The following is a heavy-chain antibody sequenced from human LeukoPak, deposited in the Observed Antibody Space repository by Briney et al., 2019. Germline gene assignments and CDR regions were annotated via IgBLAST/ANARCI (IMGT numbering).Heavy chain of an antibody. V-gene: IGHV3-30*03. D-gene: IGHD3-10*01. CDR1: GFTFSSSG. J-gene: IGHJ3*02. CDR3: AGGGITMVRGVIMDDAFDI. Sequence: GGSLRLSCAASGFTFSSSGMHWVRRAPGKGLEWVAVISYDGSNKYYADSVKGRFTISRDNSKNTLYLQMNSLRAEDTAVYYCAGGGITMVRGVIMDDAFDIWGQGTMVTVSS. CDR2: ISYDGSNK.